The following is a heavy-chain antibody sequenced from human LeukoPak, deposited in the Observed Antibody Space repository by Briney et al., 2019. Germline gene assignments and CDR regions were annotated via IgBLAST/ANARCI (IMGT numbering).Heavy chain of an antibody. V-gene: IGHV1-69*06. CDR3: ATLGSGVSGHRIDY. CDR2: IIPIFGTA. J-gene: IGHJ4*02. CDR1: GGTFSNYA. D-gene: IGHD3-10*02. Sequence: SVKVSCKASGGTFSNYAISWVRQAPGQGLEWMGGIIPIFGTANYAQKFRGRVTITADKSTRTAYMELSSLRSEDTAVYYCATLGSGVSGHRIDYWGQGTLVTVSS.